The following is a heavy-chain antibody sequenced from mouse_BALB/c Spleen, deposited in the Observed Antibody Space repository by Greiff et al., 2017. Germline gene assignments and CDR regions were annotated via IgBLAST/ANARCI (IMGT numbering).Heavy chain of an antibody. CDR3: AKWFAPYYFDY. CDR2: IWGAGST. J-gene: IGHJ2*01. CDR1: GFSLTSYG. Sequence: VKLMESGPGLVAPSQSLSITCTVSGFSLTSYGVSWVRQPPGKGLEWLGVIWGAGSTNYHSALIARLSISKDNSKSQVFLKMNSLQTDDTAAYYCAKWFAPYYFDYWGQGTTLTVSS. V-gene: IGHV2-3*01. D-gene: IGHD2-2*01.